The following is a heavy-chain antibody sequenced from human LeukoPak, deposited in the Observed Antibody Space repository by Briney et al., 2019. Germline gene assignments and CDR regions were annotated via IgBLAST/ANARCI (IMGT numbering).Heavy chain of an antibody. V-gene: IGHV3-73*01. CDR2: VRSKVNSYAT. D-gene: IGHD6-19*01. Sequence: PGGSLRLPCAASGFTFSGSPMHWVRQASGKGLEWVGRVRSKVNSYATAYAASVKGRFTISRDDSKNTAYLQMNSLKTEDTAVYYCTREGSGWYTDYWGQGTLVTVSS. CDR1: GFTFSGSP. CDR3: TREGSGWYTDY. J-gene: IGHJ4*02.